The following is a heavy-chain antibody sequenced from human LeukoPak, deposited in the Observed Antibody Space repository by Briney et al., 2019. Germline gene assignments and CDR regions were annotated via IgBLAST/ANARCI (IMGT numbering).Heavy chain of an antibody. D-gene: IGHD2-15*01. J-gene: IGHJ3*02. CDR1: GFTFSSHA. Sequence: GGSLRLSCAASGFTFSSHAMSWVRQAPGKGLEWVSGISASGASKYSAASVKGRFTISRDNSENTLYLQMSSLRAEDTAVYYCAKTHCSGATCYSHDFAFDIWGQGTMVTVSS. CDR2: ISASGASK. V-gene: IGHV3-23*01. CDR3: AKTHCSGATCYSHDFAFDI.